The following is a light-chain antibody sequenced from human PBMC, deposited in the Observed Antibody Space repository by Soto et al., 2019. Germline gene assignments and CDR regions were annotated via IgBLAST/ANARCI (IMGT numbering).Light chain of an antibody. V-gene: IGKV1-39*01. J-gene: IGKJ2*01. CDR2: AAS. CDR3: QQSNSIPFT. CDR1: QSIRRS. Sequence: DIQMTQSPSSLSASVGDRVTITCRASQSIRRSLSWYQHKPGQAPNLLIYAASTLQSGVPSRFSGSGSEVDFTLTISSLQPEDFATFYCQQSNSIPFTFGQGTKVEIK.